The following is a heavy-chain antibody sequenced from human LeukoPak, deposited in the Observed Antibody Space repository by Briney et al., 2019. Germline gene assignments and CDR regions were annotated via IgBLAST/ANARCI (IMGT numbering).Heavy chain of an antibody. CDR1: GFTFSSYA. CDR2: ISSNGGST. J-gene: IGHJ4*02. V-gene: IGHV3-64*01. D-gene: IGHD1-26*01. CDR3: AGVSGMAPFDY. Sequence: GGSLRLSCAASGFTFSSYAMHWVRQAPGKGLEYVSAISSNGGSTYYANSVKGRFTISRDNSKNTLYLQMGSLRAEDMAVYYCAGVSGMAPFDYWGQGTLVTVSS.